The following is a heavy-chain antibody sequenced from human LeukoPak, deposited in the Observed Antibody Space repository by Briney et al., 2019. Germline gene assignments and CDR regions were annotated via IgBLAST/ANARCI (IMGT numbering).Heavy chain of an antibody. V-gene: IGHV4-39*01. J-gene: IGHJ4*02. CDR1: GASISGGTYY. Sequence: PSETLCLTCSVSGASISGGTYYWGWIRQPPGKGLEWIGSIYYTGSTYDNPSLKSRVTISVDTSKNQFSLKLSSVTAADTAVYYCARRGGSGRAFDYWGQGTLVTVSS. CDR2: IYYTGST. D-gene: IGHD1-26*01. CDR3: ARRGGSGRAFDY.